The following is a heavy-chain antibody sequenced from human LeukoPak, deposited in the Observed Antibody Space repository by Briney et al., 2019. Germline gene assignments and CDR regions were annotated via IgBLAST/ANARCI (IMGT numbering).Heavy chain of an antibody. CDR1: GGSISSYY. J-gene: IGHJ2*01. D-gene: IGHD2-2*01. V-gene: IGHV4-59*08. Sequence: SETLSLTCTVSGGSISSYYWSWIRQPPGKGLEWIGYIYYSGSTNYNPSLKSRVTISVDTSKNQFSLKLSSVTAADTAVYYCARLDIVVVPAANHWYFDLWGRGTLVTVSS. CDR2: IYYSGST. CDR3: ARLDIVVVPAANHWYFDL.